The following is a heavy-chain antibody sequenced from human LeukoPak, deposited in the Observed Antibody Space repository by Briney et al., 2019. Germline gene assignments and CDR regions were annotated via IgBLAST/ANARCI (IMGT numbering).Heavy chain of an antibody. V-gene: IGHV1-69*04. CDR1: GGTFSSYA. CDR3: AADGDSGSYYAGAFDI. CDR2: IIPILGIA. Sequence: ASVKVSCKASGGTFSSYAISWVRQAPGQGLEWMGRIIPILGIANYAQKFQGRVTITADKSTSTAYKELSSLRSEDTAVYYCAADGDSGSYYAGAFDIWGQGTMVTVSS. D-gene: IGHD1-26*01. J-gene: IGHJ3*02.